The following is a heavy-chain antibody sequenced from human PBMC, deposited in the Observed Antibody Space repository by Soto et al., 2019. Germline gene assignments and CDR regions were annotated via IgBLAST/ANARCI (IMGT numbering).Heavy chain of an antibody. CDR3: ARDPPSLILEYCSSTSCYSGLDV. V-gene: IGHV1-46*01. Sequence: ASVKVSCKASGYTFTSYYMHWVRQAPGQGLEWMGIINPSGGSKSYAQKFQGRVTMTRDTSTSTVYMELSSLRSKDTAVYYCARDPPSLILEYCSSTSCYSGLDVWGQGTTVTVSS. J-gene: IGHJ6*02. CDR2: INPSGGSK. D-gene: IGHD2-2*01. CDR1: GYTFTSYY.